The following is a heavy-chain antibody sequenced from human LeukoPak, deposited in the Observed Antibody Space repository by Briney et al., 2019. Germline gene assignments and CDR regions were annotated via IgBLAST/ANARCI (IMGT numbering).Heavy chain of an antibody. V-gene: IGHV4-59*01. Sequence: SETLSLTCSVSGDSISNFYWSWLRQPPGKGLEWIGYIDYSGSTSYNPSLKSRVTISIDTSKNQFSLRLSSVAAADTAVYFCARGLFSTRRESDYWGQGTLVTVSS. CDR1: GDSISNFY. J-gene: IGHJ4*02. D-gene: IGHD2-2*01. CDR3: ARGLFSTRRESDY. CDR2: IDYSGST.